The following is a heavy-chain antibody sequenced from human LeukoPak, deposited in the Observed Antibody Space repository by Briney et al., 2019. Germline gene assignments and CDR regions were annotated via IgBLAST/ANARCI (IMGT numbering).Heavy chain of an antibody. V-gene: IGHV3-21*01. D-gene: IGHD3-22*01. CDR2: ISSSSSYI. CDR1: GFTFSSYS. Sequence: GGSLRLSCAASGFTFSSYSMNWVRQAPGKGLEWVSSISSSSSYIYYADSVKGRFTISRDNAKNSLYLQMNSLRAEDTAVYYCANGPGYYDSSGYGYWGQGTLVTVSS. J-gene: IGHJ4*02. CDR3: ANGPGYYDSSGYGY.